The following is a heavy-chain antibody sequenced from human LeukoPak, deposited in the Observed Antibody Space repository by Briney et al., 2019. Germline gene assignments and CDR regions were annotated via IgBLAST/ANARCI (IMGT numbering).Heavy chain of an antibody. V-gene: IGHV3-30*03. CDR3: AREWKLVY. Sequence: PGGSLRLSCAASGFTFSNYGMHWVRQAPGKGLEWVAVISDDGSNKYYAESVKGRFTISRDNSKNTLYLQMNSLRAEETAVYYCAREWKLVYWGQGTLVTVCS. CDR1: GFTFSNYG. J-gene: IGHJ4*02. D-gene: IGHD1-26*01. CDR2: ISDDGSNK.